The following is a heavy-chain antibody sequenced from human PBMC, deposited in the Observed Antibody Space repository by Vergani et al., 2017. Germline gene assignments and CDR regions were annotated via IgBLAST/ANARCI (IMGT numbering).Heavy chain of an antibody. CDR3: AILCTVEWLVKLGSIDP. D-gene: IGHD6-19*01. CDR2: IYYSRSN. V-gene: IGHV4-39*01. J-gene: IGHJ5*02. CDR1: GASIRSSNYY. Sequence: QLQLQESGPGLVKPSATLSLTCSVSGASIRSSNYYWGWKRQPPGKGLEWIVSIYYSRSNYYNPSLKSRVTISVDTSKNQLSLKLISVTAADTALYFCAILCTVEWLVKLGSIDPWGQEILVTVSS.